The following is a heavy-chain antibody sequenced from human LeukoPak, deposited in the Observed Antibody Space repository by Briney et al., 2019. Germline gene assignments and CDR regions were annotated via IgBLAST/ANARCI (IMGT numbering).Heavy chain of an antibody. CDR2: IYHSGST. Sequence: SETLSLTCTVSGGSISSGGYYWSWIRQPPGKGLEWIGYIYHSGSTYYNPSLKSRVTISVDRSKNQFSLKLSSVTAADTAVYYCARESLGIAAAGNFDYWGQGTLVTVSS. J-gene: IGHJ4*02. V-gene: IGHV4-30-2*01. CDR1: GGSISSGGYY. CDR3: ARESLGIAAAGNFDY. D-gene: IGHD6-13*01.